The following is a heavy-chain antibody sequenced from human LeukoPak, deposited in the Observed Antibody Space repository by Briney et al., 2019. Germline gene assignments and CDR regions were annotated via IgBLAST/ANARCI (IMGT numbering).Heavy chain of an antibody. J-gene: IGHJ6*04. Sequence: HPGGSLRLSCAASGFTFSSYGMHWVRQAPGKGLEWVAVIWYDGSNKYYADSVKGRFTISRDNSKNTLYLQMNSLRAEDTAVYYCARESVVVPAANYYGMDVWGKGTTVTVSS. CDR2: IWYDGSNK. CDR3: ARESVVVPAANYYGMDV. D-gene: IGHD2-2*01. V-gene: IGHV3-33*01. CDR1: GFTFSSYG.